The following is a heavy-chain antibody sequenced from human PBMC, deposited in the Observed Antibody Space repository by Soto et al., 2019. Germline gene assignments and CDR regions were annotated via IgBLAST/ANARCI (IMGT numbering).Heavy chain of an antibody. CDR2: IYYSGST. D-gene: IGHD6-13*01. Sequence: TLSLTCTVSGGSISSGGYYWSWIRQHPGKGLEWIGYIYYSGSTYYNPSLKSRATISVDTSKNQFSLKLSSVTAADTAVYYCARAKKGIAAAENWFDPWGQGTLVTVSS. V-gene: IGHV4-31*03. CDR3: ARAKKGIAAAENWFDP. CDR1: GGSISSGGYY. J-gene: IGHJ5*02.